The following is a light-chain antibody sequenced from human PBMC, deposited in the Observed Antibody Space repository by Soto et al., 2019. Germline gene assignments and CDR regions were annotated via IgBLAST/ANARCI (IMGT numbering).Light chain of an antibody. Sequence: QSVLTQPASVSGSPGQSITISCTGTSSDAGGYNYVSWYQQHPGKAPKLMIYDRPSGVSNRFSGSKSGNTASLTISGLQTEDEADYYCSSYTSSSTLEVVFGGGTKVTVL. J-gene: IGLJ2*01. V-gene: IGLV2-14*01. CDR3: SSYTSSSTLEVV. CDR1: SSDAGGYNY.